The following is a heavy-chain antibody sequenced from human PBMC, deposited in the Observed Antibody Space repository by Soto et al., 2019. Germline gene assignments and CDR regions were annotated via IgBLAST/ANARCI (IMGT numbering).Heavy chain of an antibody. J-gene: IGHJ5*02. Sequence: GGSLRLSCAASGFNFSTSGMDWVRQVPGKGLEWVAVISNDGSRQYYADSVKGRFTISRDNAKKSLYLQMNSLRVEDTAIYYCARDSGSRFLSLDWLDPWGQGTRVTVSS. CDR1: GFNFSTSG. V-gene: IGHV3-30*03. D-gene: IGHD3-3*01. CDR2: ISNDGSRQ. CDR3: ARDSGSRFLSLDWLDP.